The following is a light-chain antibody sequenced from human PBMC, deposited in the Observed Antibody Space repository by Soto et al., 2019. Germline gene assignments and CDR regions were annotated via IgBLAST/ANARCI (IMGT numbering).Light chain of an antibody. J-gene: IGLJ1*01. CDR3: SSYAGSITIYV. CDR1: SSDVGAYNF. CDR2: EVT. Sequence: QSALTQPPSASWSPGQSVTISCTGTSSDVGAYNFVSWYQQLPGKAPKLMIYEVTKRPSGVTDRFSGSKSGNTASLTLSGLQAEDEADYYCSSYAGSITIYVFGTGTKVTVL. V-gene: IGLV2-8*01.